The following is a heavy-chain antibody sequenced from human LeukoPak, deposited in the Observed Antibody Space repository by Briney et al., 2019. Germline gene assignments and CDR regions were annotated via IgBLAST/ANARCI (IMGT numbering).Heavy chain of an antibody. CDR3: AKEAQQLVKNYFDY. D-gene: IGHD6-13*01. CDR2: ISGSGGST. J-gene: IGHJ4*02. V-gene: IGHV3-23*01. CDR1: GFSFNNYA. Sequence: GGSLRLPCAASGFSFNNYAMSWVRQAPGKGLEWVSGISGSGGSTYYADSVKGRFTISGDNSKNTPCLQMNSLRAEDTAVYYCAKEAQQLVKNYFDYWGQGTLVTVSS.